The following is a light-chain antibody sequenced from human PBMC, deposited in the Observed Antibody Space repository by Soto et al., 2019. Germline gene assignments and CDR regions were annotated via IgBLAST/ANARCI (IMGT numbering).Light chain of an antibody. Sequence: DIQMTQSPSSLSASVGDRVTITCRASQSISSYLNWYQQKPGKAPKLLIYAASSLQSGVTSRFSGCGSGTDFTLTSSSPQAEDYATYYCQQSYSPITFGPGNKVDIK. J-gene: IGKJ3*01. V-gene: IGKV1-39*01. CDR3: QQSYSPIT. CDR1: QSISSY. CDR2: AAS.